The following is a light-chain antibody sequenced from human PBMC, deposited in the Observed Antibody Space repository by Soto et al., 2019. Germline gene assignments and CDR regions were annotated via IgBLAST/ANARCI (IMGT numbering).Light chain of an antibody. Sequence: EIVMTQSPATLSVSPGERATLSCRASQSVSSNLAWYQQKPAQAPRLLIYGASTRATGIPARFSGSGSGTEFTLTISSLQSEDFEVYYCQQYNNWPRTFGQGTKVEIK. CDR1: QSVSSN. CDR2: GAS. J-gene: IGKJ1*01. V-gene: IGKV3-15*01. CDR3: QQYNNWPRT.